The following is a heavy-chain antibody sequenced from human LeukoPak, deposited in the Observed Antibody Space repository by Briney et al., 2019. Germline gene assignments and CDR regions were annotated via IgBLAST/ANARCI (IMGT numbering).Heavy chain of an antibody. CDR2: IKSKTDGGTT. D-gene: IGHD3-22*01. CDR3: TTLAHYYDGRDSGDY. Sequence: GGSLRLSCTASGFTFSRYWMSWVRQAPGKGLEWVGRIKSKTDGGTTDYAAPVKGRFTISRDDSKNTLYLQMNSLKTEDAAFYYCTTLAHYYDGRDSGDYWGQGTLVTVSS. V-gene: IGHV3-15*01. CDR1: GFTFSRYW. J-gene: IGHJ4*02.